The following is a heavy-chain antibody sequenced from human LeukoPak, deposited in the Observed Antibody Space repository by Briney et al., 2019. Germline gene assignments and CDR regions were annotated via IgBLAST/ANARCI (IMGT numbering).Heavy chain of an antibody. J-gene: IGHJ4*02. V-gene: IGHV4-34*01. CDR2: INHSGST. CDR3: ARAQLQYPDY. D-gene: IGHD4-11*01. CDR1: GGSFSGYY. Sequence: SETLSLTCAVYGGSFSGYYWSWIRQPPGKGLEWIGEINHSGSTNYNPSLKSRVTISVDTSKNQFSLKLSSVTAADTAVYYCARAQLQYPDYWGQGTLVTVSS.